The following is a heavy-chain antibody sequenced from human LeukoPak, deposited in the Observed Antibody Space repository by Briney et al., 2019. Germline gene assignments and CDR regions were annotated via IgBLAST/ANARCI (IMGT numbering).Heavy chain of an antibody. Sequence: ASVKVSCTVSGYTVTELSMHWVRQAPGKGLEWMGGFDPEDGETIYAQKFQGRVTMTEDTSTDTAYMELSSLRSEDTAVYYCATPSSAQPYYFDYWGQGTLVTVSS. CDR3: ATPSSAQPYYFDY. CDR2: FDPEDGET. V-gene: IGHV1-24*01. CDR1: GYTVTELS. D-gene: IGHD6-19*01. J-gene: IGHJ4*02.